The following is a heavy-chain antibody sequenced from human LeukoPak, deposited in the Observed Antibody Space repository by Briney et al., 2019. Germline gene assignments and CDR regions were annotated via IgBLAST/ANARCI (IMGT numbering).Heavy chain of an antibody. CDR3: ARVGSTTNFDY. D-gene: IGHD4-11*01. J-gene: IGHJ4*02. V-gene: IGHV4-30-2*01. CDR1: GGSISSGGYY. CDR2: IYHSGST. Sequence: PSETLSLTCTVSGGSISSGGYYWSWIRQPPGKGLEWIGYIYHSGSTYYNPSLKSRVTISVDRSRNQFSLKLSSVTAADTAVYYCARVGSTTNFDYWGQGTLVTVSS.